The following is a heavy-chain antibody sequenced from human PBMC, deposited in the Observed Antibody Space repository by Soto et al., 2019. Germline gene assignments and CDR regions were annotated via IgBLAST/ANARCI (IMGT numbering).Heavy chain of an antibody. Sequence: VQLVESGGGVVQPGRSLRLSCAASGFTFSSYGMHWVRQAPGKGLEWVAVISYDGSNKYYADSVKGRFTISRDNSKNTLYLQMNSLRAEDTAVYYCAKVRGLSDDAFDIWGQGTMVTVSS. CDR1: GFTFSSYG. CDR2: ISYDGSNK. CDR3: AKVRGLSDDAFDI. J-gene: IGHJ3*02. D-gene: IGHD3-10*01. V-gene: IGHV3-30*18.